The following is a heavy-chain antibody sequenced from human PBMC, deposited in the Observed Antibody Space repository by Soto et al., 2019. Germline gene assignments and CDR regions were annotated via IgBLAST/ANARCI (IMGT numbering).Heavy chain of an antibody. CDR2: ISSSGSTI. J-gene: IGHJ3*02. Sequence: GGSLRLSCAASGFTFSSDEMNWVRQAPGKGLEGVSYISSSGSTIYYADSVKGRFTISRDNAKNSLYLQMNSLRAEDTAVYYCARTVQAVTFGGPESTHDAFDIWGQGTMVTVSS. CDR3: ARTVQAVTFGGPESTHDAFDI. CDR1: GFTFSSDE. V-gene: IGHV3-48*03. D-gene: IGHD3-16*01.